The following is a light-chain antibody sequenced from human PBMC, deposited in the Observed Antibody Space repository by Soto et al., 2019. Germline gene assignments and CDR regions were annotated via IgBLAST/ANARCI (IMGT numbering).Light chain of an antibody. CDR2: GAS. CDR1: QSINNY. Sequence: DIQMTQSPSSLSAAAGDRVTITCRASQSINNYLNWYQHRPGDSPKLLIFGASSLQRGVPSRFSGSGSGTEFTLTISSLQREDFATYYCQQTYNPPPTFGQGTKVEI. J-gene: IGKJ1*01. CDR3: QQTYNPPPT. V-gene: IGKV1-39*01.